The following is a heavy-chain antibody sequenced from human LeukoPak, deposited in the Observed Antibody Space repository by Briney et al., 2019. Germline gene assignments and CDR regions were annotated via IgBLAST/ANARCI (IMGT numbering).Heavy chain of an antibody. D-gene: IGHD3-10*01. CDR1: GFTFSNYW. Sequence: PGGSLRLSCAASGFTFSNYWMSWVRQAPGKGLEWVAVISYDGSNKYYADSVKGRFTISRDNSKNTLYLQMNSLRAEDTAVYYCARGFSKAFDIWGQGTMVTVSS. J-gene: IGHJ3*02. CDR2: ISYDGSNK. CDR3: ARGFSKAFDI. V-gene: IGHV3-30-3*01.